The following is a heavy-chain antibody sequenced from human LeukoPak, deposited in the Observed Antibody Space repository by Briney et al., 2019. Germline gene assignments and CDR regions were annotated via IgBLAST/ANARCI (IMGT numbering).Heavy chain of an antibody. J-gene: IGHJ4*02. CDR1: GFTFSSHW. D-gene: IGHD3-9*01. V-gene: IGHV3-7*01. CDR3: ARDGFDAGIYFDY. CDR2: INQDGSQG. Sequence: PGGSLRLSCAVSGFTFSSHWMSWVRQAPGKGLEWVANINQDGSQGYYVDSAKGRFTISRDNAKNSLYLQMDSLRVEDTAVYYCARDGFDAGIYFDYWGQGALVTVSS.